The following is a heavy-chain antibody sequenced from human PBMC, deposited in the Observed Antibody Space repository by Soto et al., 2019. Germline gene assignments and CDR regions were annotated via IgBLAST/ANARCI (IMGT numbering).Heavy chain of an antibody. CDR1: GYIFTAYS. J-gene: IGHJ1*01. CDR2: VNPSGGST. D-gene: IGHD2-15*01. CDR3: AREENCSDGICYSEYFQR. V-gene: IGHV1-46*01. Sequence: SVKVSCKASGYIFTAYSMHWVRQAPGQGLEWMGVVNPSGGSTNYAQKFQGRITMTRDTSTSTVYMDLSSLTSEDTAVYYCAREENCSDGICYSEYFQRWGQGTLVTVSS.